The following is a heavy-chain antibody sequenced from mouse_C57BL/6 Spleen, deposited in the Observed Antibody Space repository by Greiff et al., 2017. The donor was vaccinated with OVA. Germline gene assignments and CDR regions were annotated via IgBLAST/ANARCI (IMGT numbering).Heavy chain of an antibody. CDR2: IRLKSDNYAT. J-gene: IGHJ3*01. V-gene: IGHV6-3*01. Sequence: EVQLVESGGGLVQPGGSMKLSCVASGFTFSNYWMNWVRQSPEKGLEWVAQIRLKSDNYATHYAESVKGRFTISRDDSKSSVYLQMNNLRAEDTGIYYCTASTMVKGFAYWGQGTLVTVSA. CDR1: GFTFSNYW. CDR3: TASTMVKGFAY. D-gene: IGHD2-2*01.